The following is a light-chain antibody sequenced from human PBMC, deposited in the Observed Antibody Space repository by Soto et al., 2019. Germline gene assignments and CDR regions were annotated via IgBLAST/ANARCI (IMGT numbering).Light chain of an antibody. V-gene: IGLV2-11*01. CDR1: SSDVSDYNF. CDR2: GVD. CDR3: CSYTGTYTVV. Sequence: QSALTQPRSVSGSPGQSVTISCTGASSDVSDYNFVSWYQQYAGKAPKVIIYGVDKRSSAVPDRFSGSKSGNTASLTISGLQTEDEAEYFCCSYTGTYTVVFGGGTKLTVL. J-gene: IGLJ3*02.